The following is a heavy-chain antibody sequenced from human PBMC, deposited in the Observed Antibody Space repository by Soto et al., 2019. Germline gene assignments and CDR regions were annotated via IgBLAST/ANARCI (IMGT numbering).Heavy chain of an antibody. CDR1: GGSISSSSYY. CDR3: AGGDYYHSSGYYFYYYTMDV. CDR2: VYYGGST. J-gene: IGHJ6*02. V-gene: IGHV4-39*01. Sequence: LSLTCTVSGGSISSSSYYWGWIRQPPGKGLEWVGNVYYGGSTYYNPSLKSRVTISVETSKSQFSLKLSSVTAADTAVYYCAGGDYYHSSGYYFYYYTMDVWGQGTTVTVSS. D-gene: IGHD3-22*01.